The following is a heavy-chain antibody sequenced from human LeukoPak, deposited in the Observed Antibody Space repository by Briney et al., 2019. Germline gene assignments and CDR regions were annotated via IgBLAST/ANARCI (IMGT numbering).Heavy chain of an antibody. D-gene: IGHD5-18*01. J-gene: IGHJ4*02. CDR1: GGSFSGYY. V-gene: IGHV4-34*01. Sequence: SETLSLTCAVYGGSFSGYYWSWLRQPPGKGLEWIGEINHSGSTNYNPSLKSRVTISVDTSKNQFSLKLSSVTAADTAVYYCARGGIRYSYGHLDYWGQGTLVTVSS. CDR2: INHSGST. CDR3: ARGGIRYSYGHLDY.